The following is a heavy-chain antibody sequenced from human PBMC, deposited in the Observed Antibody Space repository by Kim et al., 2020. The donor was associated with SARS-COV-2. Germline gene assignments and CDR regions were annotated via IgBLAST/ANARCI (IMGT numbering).Heavy chain of an antibody. CDR3: SWGVDV. CDR1: GFTFREAW. V-gene: IGHV3-15*01. J-gene: IGHJ6*02. CDR2: IKSDGDGGTI. D-gene: IGHD3-10*01. Sequence: GGSLRLSCATSGFTFREAWMRWVRQAPGKGLEWVGRIKSDGDGGTIDDSAPVQSRFTISIDDSKNTVNLQMNSLKTEDTGVYFCSWGVDVWGQGTTVTGS.